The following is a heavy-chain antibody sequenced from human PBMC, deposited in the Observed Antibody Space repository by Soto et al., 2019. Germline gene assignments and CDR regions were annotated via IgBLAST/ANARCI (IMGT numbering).Heavy chain of an antibody. Sequence: QVQLQESGPGLVRPSETLSLTCTVSGGSVSSGSYYWSWIRQPPGKGLEWIGYVYYSGSTNYNPSLKSRVTISVDTSKNQFSLRLSSVTAADTAVYYCAREYKSGWYPWGQGTLVTASS. J-gene: IGHJ5*02. D-gene: IGHD6-13*01. V-gene: IGHV4-61*01. CDR1: GGSVSSGSYY. CDR2: VYYSGST. CDR3: AREYKSGWYP.